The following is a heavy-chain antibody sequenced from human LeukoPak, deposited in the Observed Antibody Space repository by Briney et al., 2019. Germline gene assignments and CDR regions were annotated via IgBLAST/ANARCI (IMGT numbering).Heavy chain of an antibody. CDR2: INPSGGST. V-gene: IGHV1-46*01. J-gene: IGHJ5*02. D-gene: IGHD2-2*01. Sequence: ASVKVSCKASGYTFTSYYMHWVRQAPGQGLEWMGIINPSGGSTSYAQKFQSRVTITRDTSTSTVYMELSSLRSEDTAVYYCARRGGPHCSSTSCPGYWFDPWGQGTLVTVSS. CDR1: GYTFTSYY. CDR3: ARRGGPHCSSTSCPGYWFDP.